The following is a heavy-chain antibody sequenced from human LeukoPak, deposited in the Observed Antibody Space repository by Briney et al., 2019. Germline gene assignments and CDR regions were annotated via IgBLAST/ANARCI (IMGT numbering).Heavy chain of an antibody. CDR2: IIPIFGTA. CDR3: ASARETYYYDSRRLGAFDI. D-gene: IGHD3-22*01. Sequence: GASVKVSCKASGYTFTGYYMHWVRQAPGQGLEWMGGIIPIFGTANYAQKFQGRVTITADESTSTAYMELSSLRSEDTAVYYCASARETYYYDSRRLGAFDIWGQGTMVTVSS. V-gene: IGHV1-69*13. CDR1: GYTFTGYY. J-gene: IGHJ3*02.